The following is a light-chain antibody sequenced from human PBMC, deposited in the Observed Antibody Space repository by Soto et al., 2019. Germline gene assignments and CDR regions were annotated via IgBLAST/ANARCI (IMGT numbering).Light chain of an antibody. V-gene: IGKV3-20*01. CDR3: HQYGSSPST. J-gene: IGKJ5*01. CDR2: GAS. CDR1: QSVSSSY. Sequence: EIVLTQSPGTLSLSPGERATLSCRASQSVSSSYLAWYQQKPGQAPRLLIYGASSRATGIPDRFSGSGSGTDFTLTISRLEPEDIAVYDCHQYGSSPSTFGQGTRLEIK.